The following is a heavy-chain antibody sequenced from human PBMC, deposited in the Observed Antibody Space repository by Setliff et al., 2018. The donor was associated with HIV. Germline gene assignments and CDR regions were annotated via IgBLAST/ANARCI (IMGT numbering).Heavy chain of an antibody. V-gene: IGHV4-34*01. CDR2: INHSGST. Sequence: PSETLSLTCAVYGGAFSGYYWSWIRQPPGKGLEWSGEINHSGSTNYNPSLKSRVTISVDTSKNQFSLKLSSVTAADTAVYYCAIRGSNGWYVGGYFDYWGQGTLVTVSS. D-gene: IGHD6-19*01. CDR3: AIRGSNGWYVGGYFDY. CDR1: GGAFSGYY. J-gene: IGHJ4*02.